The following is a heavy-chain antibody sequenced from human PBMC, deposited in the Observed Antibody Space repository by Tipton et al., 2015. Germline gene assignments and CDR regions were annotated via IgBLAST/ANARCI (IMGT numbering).Heavy chain of an antibody. CDR3: AIDSPGRYPFDF. J-gene: IGHJ4*02. CDR1: GFTVTDYE. D-gene: IGHD3-10*01. CDR2: RSSSGTTK. Sequence: SLRLSCAASGFTVTDYEMNWVRQAPGKGLEWVSYRSSSGTTKKYADSAEGRFTISRDNAKNSVYLQTNSLRVEDTAVYYCAIDSPGRYPFDFWGQGTLVTVSS. V-gene: IGHV3-48*03.